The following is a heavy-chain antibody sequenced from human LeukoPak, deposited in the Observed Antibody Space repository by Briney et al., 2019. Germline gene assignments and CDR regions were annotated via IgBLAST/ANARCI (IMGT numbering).Heavy chain of an antibody. CDR1: GFTFSSYG. J-gene: IGHJ1*01. D-gene: IGHD6-13*01. CDR2: IRYDGSNK. Sequence: PGGSLTLSCAASGFTFSSYGMHWVRQAPGKGLEWVAFIRYDGSNKYYADSVKGRFTISRDNSKNTLYLQMNSLRAEDTAVYYCAKIYSRVAAAGTTEFQPWGQGTLVTVSS. CDR3: AKIYSRVAAAGTTEFQP. V-gene: IGHV3-30*02.